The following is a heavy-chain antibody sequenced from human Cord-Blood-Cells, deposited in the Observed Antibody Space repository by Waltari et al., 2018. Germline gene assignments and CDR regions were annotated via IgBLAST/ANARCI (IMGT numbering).Heavy chain of an antibody. CDR3: ARDSWDVVVPAAIEYYYYYYMDV. J-gene: IGHJ6*03. CDR1: GFTFSSYS. Sequence: EVQLVESGGGLVKPGGSLRLSCAASGFTFSSYSMNWVRQAPGKGLEWVSSISSSSSYIYYADSVKGRFTISRDNAKNSLYLQMNSLRVEDTAVYYCARDSWDVVVPAAIEYYYYYYMDVWGKGTTVTVSS. CDR2: ISSSSSYI. V-gene: IGHV3-21*01. D-gene: IGHD2-2*01.